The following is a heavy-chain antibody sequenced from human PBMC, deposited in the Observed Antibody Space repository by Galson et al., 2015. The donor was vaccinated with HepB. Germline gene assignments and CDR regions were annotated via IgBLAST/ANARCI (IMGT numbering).Heavy chain of an antibody. CDR2: INSRGST. J-gene: IGHJ4*02. D-gene: IGHD6-6*01. V-gene: IGHV4-31*03. CDR1: GGSISSDGYY. Sequence: TLSLTCIVSGGSISSDGYYWNWIRQYPGKGLEWIGHINSRGSTYYNPSLKSRLNISVDTPKNQFSLTLSSVTAADTAVFYCASSYSSSSVFDYWGQGILVFVSS. CDR3: ASSYSSSSVFDY.